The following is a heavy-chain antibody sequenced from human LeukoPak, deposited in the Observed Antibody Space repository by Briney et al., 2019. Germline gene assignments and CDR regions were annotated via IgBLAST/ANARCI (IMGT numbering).Heavy chain of an antibody. D-gene: IGHD1-1*01. Sequence: LAGGSLRLSCAASGLTFSTFVMSWVRHAPGKGLECVSAISGSGGSTYYADSVKGRFTLSTNNSKNTLYLQMNSLGAADTDVYYCAKGNWRYFDYWGQGTLVTVSS. CDR3: AKGNWRYFDY. V-gene: IGHV3-23*01. J-gene: IGHJ4*02. CDR1: GLTFSTFV. CDR2: ISGSGGST.